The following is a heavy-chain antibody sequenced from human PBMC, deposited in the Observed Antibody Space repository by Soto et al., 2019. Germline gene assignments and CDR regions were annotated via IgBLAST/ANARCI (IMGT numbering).Heavy chain of an antibody. V-gene: IGHV3-21*02. CDR2: ISSSSSYI. D-gene: IGHD6-13*01. J-gene: IGHJ4*01. CDR3: APASRALAAESDF. Sequence: EVQLVVSGGGLVKPGGSLRLSCAASGFSFSDYSMHWVRQAPGKGLYWVSSISSSSSYIFYADSVKGRFTISRDNARNSLCLQMNSPRAEDTAIYYCAPASRALAAESDFWGHGTLVTVSS. CDR1: GFSFSDYS.